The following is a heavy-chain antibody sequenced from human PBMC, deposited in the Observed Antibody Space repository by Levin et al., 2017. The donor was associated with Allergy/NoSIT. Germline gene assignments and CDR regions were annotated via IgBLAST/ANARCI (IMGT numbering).Heavy chain of an antibody. V-gene: IGHV3-23*01. J-gene: IGHJ6*02. CDR2: ISGSGGST. CDR1: GFTFSSYA. Sequence: PGGSLRLSCAASGFTFSSYAMSWVRQAPGKGLEWVSAISGSGGSTYYADSVKGRFTISRDNSKNTLYLQMNSLRAEDTAVYYCAKDLMAARRPPDYYYYYGMDVWGQGTTVTVSS. D-gene: IGHD6-6*01. CDR3: AKDLMAARRPPDYYYYYGMDV.